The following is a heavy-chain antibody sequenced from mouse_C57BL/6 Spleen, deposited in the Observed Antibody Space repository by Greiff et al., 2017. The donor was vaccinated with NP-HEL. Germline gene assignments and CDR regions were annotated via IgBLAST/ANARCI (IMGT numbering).Heavy chain of an antibody. D-gene: IGHD1-1*01. CDR2: IDPEDGET. Sequence: EVKLQESGAELVKPGASVKLSCTASGFNIKDYYMHWVKQRTEQGLEWIGRIDPEDGETKYAPKFQGKATITADTSSNTAYLQLSSLTSEDTAVYYCAFTTVVARYFDVWGTGTTVTVSS. CDR1: GFNIKDYY. V-gene: IGHV14-2*01. CDR3: AFTTVVARYFDV. J-gene: IGHJ1*03.